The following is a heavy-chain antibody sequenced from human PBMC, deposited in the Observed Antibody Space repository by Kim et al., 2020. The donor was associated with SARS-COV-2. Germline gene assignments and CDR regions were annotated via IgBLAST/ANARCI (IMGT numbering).Heavy chain of an antibody. CDR3: ARLSMVQGVIIDY. CDR2: IYYSGST. D-gene: IGHD3-10*01. V-gene: IGHV4-39*01. J-gene: IGHJ4*02. Sequence: SETLSLTCTVSGGSISSSSYYWGWIRQPPGKGLEWIGSIYYSGSTYYNPSLKSRVTISVDTSKNQFSLKLSSVTAADTAVYYCARLSMVQGVIIDYWGQGTLVTVSS. CDR1: GGSISSSSYY.